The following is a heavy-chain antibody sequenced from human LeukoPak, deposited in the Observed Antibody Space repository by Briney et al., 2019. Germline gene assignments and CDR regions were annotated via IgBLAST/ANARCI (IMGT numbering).Heavy chain of an antibody. CDR1: GSGFTFGNFA. Sequence: GGSLRLSCEASGSGFTFGNFALSWVRQAPGKGLEWVSGICGSGCATYYADSVKGRFTISRDNSKNTLYIEMTILTAEATAVYYCAKDGSWGDYYFYFYMDVWGKGTTVTVSS. J-gene: IGHJ6*03. D-gene: IGHD3-16*01. CDR3: AKDGSWGDYYFYFYMDV. CDR2: ICGSGCAT. V-gene: IGHV3-23*01.